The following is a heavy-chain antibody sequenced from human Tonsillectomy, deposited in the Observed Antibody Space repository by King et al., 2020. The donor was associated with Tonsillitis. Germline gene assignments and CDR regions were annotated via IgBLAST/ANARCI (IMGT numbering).Heavy chain of an antibody. Sequence: VQLVESGGGLVQPGGSLRLSCAASGFTFSSYAMSWVRQAPGKGLEWVSGVSGSGGSTYYADSVKVRFTISRDNSKNTLYLQMNILRAEDTAVYYCAKEYYYDSSGYYRPEYFQHWGQGTLVTVSS. D-gene: IGHD3-22*01. CDR1: GFTFSSYA. CDR2: VSGSGGST. CDR3: AKEYYYDSSGYYRPEYFQH. J-gene: IGHJ1*01. V-gene: IGHV3-23*04.